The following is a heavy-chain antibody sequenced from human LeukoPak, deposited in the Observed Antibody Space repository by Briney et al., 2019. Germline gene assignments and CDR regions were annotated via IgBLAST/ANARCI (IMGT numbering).Heavy chain of an antibody. Sequence: GGSLRVSCAASGVTFTTYAMHCGCQAPGKGLGWVAVILYDGSNPYYTDSVKGGFTISTDNANNSLYLHMNSLRAEDTAVYYCARVGPRTQDLFLFDYWGQGTLVTVSS. CDR3: ARVGPRTQDLFLFDY. CDR1: GVTFTTYA. D-gene: IGHD3-3*01. V-gene: IGHV3-30*04. J-gene: IGHJ4*02. CDR2: ILYDGSNP.